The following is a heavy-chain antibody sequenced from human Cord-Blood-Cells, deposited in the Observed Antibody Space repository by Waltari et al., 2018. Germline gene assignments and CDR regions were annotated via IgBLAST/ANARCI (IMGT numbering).Heavy chain of an antibody. V-gene: IGHV4-61*01. D-gene: IGHD1-26*01. CDR3: ARDSGNWYFDL. Sequence: QVQLQESGPGLVKPSETLSLTCTVSGGSVSSGSYYWSWIRQPPGKGLEWIGYIYYSGSTNYNPSRNSRVTISVDTSKNQFSLKLSSVTAADTAVYYCARDSGNWYFDLWGRGTLVTVSS. J-gene: IGHJ2*01. CDR2: IYYSGST. CDR1: GGSVSSGSYY.